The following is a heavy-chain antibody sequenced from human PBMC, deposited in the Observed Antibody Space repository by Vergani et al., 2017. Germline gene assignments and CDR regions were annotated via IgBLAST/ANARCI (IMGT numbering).Heavy chain of an antibody. V-gene: IGHV3-74*03. D-gene: IGHD3-9*01. J-gene: IGHJ5*01. CDR2: IKSDWSIT. CDR3: ARARCIETCYMSNWLDS. Sequence: EVQLMESGGGLVQPGGSLRLSCSASGFSFNSYWMHWVRQVPGKGLLWVSRIKSDWSITAYADYVKGRFTISRDNAQNTLYLQMNSLRVEDTGVYYCARARCIETCYMSNWLDSWGQGTLVTVSS. CDR1: GFSFNSYW.